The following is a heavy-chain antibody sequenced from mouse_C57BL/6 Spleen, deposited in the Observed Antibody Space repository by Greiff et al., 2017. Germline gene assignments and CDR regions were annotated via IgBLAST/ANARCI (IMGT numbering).Heavy chain of an antibody. D-gene: IGHD2-4*01. J-gene: IGHJ2*01. V-gene: IGHV1-18*01. CDR1: GYTFTDYN. CDR3: TRGSIYYDYEYYFDY. CDR2: INPNNGGT. Sequence: EVQLQQSGPELVKPGASVKIPCKASGYTFTDYNMDWVKQSHGKSLEWIGDINPNNGGTIYNQKFKGKATLTVDKSSSTAYMELRSLTSEDTAVYNCTRGSIYYDYEYYFDYWGQGTTLTVSS.